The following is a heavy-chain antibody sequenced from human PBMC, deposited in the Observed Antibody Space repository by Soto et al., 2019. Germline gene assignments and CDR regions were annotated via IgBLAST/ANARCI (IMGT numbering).Heavy chain of an antibody. J-gene: IGHJ5*02. CDR1: GGSISSDGYY. Sequence: SETLSLTCTVSGGSISSDGYYWNWIRQHPGKGLEWIGYIYYIGSTYYNPSLKSRVTISLDTSKNQFSLKLSSVTAADTAVYYCARSVFPWGQGTLVTVSS. V-gene: IGHV4-31*03. CDR3: ARSVFP. CDR2: IYYIGST.